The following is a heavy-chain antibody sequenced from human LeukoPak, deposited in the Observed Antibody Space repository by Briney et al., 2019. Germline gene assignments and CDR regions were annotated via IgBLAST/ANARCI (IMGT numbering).Heavy chain of an antibody. CDR2: ISGSSNYI. CDR1: GFTFSGYS. J-gene: IGHJ4*02. Sequence: GGSLRLSCAASGFTFSGYSMSWVRQAPGKGLEWVSSISGSSNYIDYADSVKGRFTISRDNAKNSLFLQMSSLRAEDTAVYYCARSYGDDKFDNWGQGTLVTVSS. V-gene: IGHV3-21*01. CDR3: ARSYGDDKFDN. D-gene: IGHD4-17*01.